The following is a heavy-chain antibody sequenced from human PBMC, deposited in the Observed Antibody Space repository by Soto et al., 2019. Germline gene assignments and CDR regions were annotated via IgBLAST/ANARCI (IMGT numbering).Heavy chain of an antibody. V-gene: IGHV4-59*01. CDR2: VYNSGST. J-gene: IGHJ4*02. D-gene: IGHD6-13*01. Sequence: KPSETLSLTCTVSGGSISSNYWTWIRQPPGKGLEWIGYVYNSGSTNYNPSLKSRVTISEDTSKSQFSLKVNSMTAADTAVYYCARYRRGAVAGYILDNWGQGILVTVSS. CDR3: ARYRRGAVAGYILDN. CDR1: GGSISSNY.